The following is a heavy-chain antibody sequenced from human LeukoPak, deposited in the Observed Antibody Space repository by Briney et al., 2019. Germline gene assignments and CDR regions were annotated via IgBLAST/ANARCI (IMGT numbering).Heavy chain of an antibody. V-gene: IGHV4-59*01. CDR1: GGSISSYY. CDR2: IYYSGST. D-gene: IGHD2-21*02. Sequence: SETLSLTCTVSGGSISSYYWSWIRQPPGKGLEWIGYIYYSGSTTSNPSLKSLVTISVDTSKNQFSLKLSSVTAADTAVYYCARGVVEVTATDYYYYYYMDVWGKGTTVTISS. CDR3: ARGVVEVTATDYYYYYYMDV. J-gene: IGHJ6*03.